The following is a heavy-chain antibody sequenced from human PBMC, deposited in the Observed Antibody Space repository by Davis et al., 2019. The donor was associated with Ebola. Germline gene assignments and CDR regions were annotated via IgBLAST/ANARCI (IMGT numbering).Heavy chain of an antibody. CDR2: ISAYNGNT. V-gene: IGHV1-18*01. Sequence: ASVKVSCKASGYTFSSYGISWVRQAPGQGLEWMGWISAYNGNTNYAQNLQGRVTMTTDTSTSTAYMELRSLRSDDTAVYYCARDLVSGWYICDSWGQGTLVSVSS. D-gene: IGHD6-19*01. J-gene: IGHJ4*02. CDR3: ARDLVSGWYICDS. CDR1: GYTFSSYG.